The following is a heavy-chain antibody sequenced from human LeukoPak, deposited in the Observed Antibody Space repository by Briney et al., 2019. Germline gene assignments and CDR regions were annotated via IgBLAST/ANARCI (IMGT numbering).Heavy chain of an antibody. CDR1: GGTFSNYA. CDR3: ARDGSDSSSWPELYYFDY. Sequence: GASVKVSCKASGGTFSNYAINWVRQAPGQGLEWMGRIIPILGLANYAQKFQGRVTITAGKSTDTAYMELSSLRSEDTAVYYCARDGSDSSSWPELYYFDYWGQGTLVTVSS. J-gene: IGHJ4*02. D-gene: IGHD6-13*01. CDR2: IIPILGLA. V-gene: IGHV1-69*04.